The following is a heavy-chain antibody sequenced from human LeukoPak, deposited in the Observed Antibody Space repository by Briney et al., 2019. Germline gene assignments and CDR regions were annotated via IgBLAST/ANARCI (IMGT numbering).Heavy chain of an antibody. Sequence: GGSLRLSCAASGFTFSSYSMNWVRQAPGKGLEWVSSISSSSSYIYYADSVKGRFTISRDNAKNSLYLRMNSLRAEDTAVYYCARDYGDYVYYYYGMDVWGQGTTVTVSS. CDR1: GFTFSSYS. CDR2: ISSSSSYI. J-gene: IGHJ6*02. V-gene: IGHV3-21*01. D-gene: IGHD4-17*01. CDR3: ARDYGDYVYYYYGMDV.